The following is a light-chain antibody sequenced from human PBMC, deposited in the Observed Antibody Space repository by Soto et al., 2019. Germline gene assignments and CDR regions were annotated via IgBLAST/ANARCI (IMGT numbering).Light chain of an antibody. CDR2: LYSDGSH. Sequence: QAVVTQSPSASASLGASVKLTCTLSSGHSTYAIAWHQQQPEKGPRYLMRLYSDGSHSKGDGISDRFSGSSSGAERYLTISSLQSEDEADYYCQTWGTAIWVFGGGTKLTVL. CDR1: SGHSTYA. V-gene: IGLV4-69*01. J-gene: IGLJ3*02. CDR3: QTWGTAIWV.